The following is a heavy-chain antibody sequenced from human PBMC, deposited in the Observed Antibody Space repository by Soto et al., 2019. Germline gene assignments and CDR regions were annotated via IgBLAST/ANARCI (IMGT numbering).Heavy chain of an antibody. CDR2: ISYDEKNE. J-gene: IGHJ3*02. D-gene: IGHD6-19*01. CDR1: GFTFSTYG. CDR3: VNIRSGWYFIDAFDI. V-gene: IGHV3-30*18. Sequence: QVQLVESGGGVVQPGRSLRLSCAASGFTFSTYGMHWVRQAPGKGLEWVAVISYDEKNEYYTDSVKGRFTISRDNSKNTLYLQMNSLRAEDTAMYYCVNIRSGWYFIDAFDIWGPGTMVTVSS.